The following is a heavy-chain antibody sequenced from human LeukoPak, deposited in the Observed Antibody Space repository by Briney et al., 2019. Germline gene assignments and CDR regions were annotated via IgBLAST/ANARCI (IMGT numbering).Heavy chain of an antibody. D-gene: IGHD6-13*01. CDR2: IYTSGST. CDR3: ARGLYSSSWYRFDYYYYHYMDV. CDR1: GGSISSGSYY. Sequence: PSETLSLTCTVSGGSISSGSYYWSWIRQPAGKGPEWIGRIYTSGSTNYNPSLKSRVTISVDTSKNQFSLKLSSVTAADTAVYYCARGLYSSSWYRFDYYYYHYMDVWGKGTTVTVSS. J-gene: IGHJ6*03. V-gene: IGHV4-61*02.